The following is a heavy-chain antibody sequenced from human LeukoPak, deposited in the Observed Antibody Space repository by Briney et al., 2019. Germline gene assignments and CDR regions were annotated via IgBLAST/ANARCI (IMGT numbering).Heavy chain of an antibody. CDR1: GGSISSGSYY. V-gene: IGHV4-61*02. D-gene: IGHD3-22*01. J-gene: IGHJ4*02. CDR3: ARVKYYYDSSGYYYYYFDY. CDR2: IYTSGST. Sequence: SQTLSLTCTVSGGSISSGSYYCSWIRQPAGKGLEWIGRIYTSGSTNYNPSLKSRVTISVDTSKNQFSLKLSSVTAADTAVYYCARVKYYYDSSGYYYYYFDYWGQGTLVTVSS.